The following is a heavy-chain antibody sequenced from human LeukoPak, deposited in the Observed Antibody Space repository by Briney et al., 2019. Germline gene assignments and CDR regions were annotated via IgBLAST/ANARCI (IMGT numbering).Heavy chain of an antibody. D-gene: IGHD3-22*01. V-gene: IGHV4-34*01. CDR3: ARTYYYDSSGYYSLDY. CDR2: INHSRSN. Sequence: PSETLSLTCAVYGGSFSGYYWSWIRQPPGKGLEWIGEINHSRSNNYNQSLKSRVSISVDTSKNQFYLKLSSVTAADTAVYYCARTYYYDSSGYYSLDYWGQGTLVTVSS. CDR1: GGSFSGYY. J-gene: IGHJ4*02.